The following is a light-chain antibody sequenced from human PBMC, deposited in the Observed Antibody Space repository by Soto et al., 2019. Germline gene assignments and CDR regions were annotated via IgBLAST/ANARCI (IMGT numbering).Light chain of an antibody. V-gene: IGKV3-20*01. CDR1: QSVSSTY. CDR3: QQYNNWPPT. Sequence: EIVLTQSPGTLSLSPGERATLSCRASQSVSSTYLIWYQQKPGQAPRLLIYGASSRATGVPDRFSGGGSGTDFTLTISSLEPEDFAVYYCQQYNNWPPTFGQGTKVDIK. CDR2: GAS. J-gene: IGKJ1*01.